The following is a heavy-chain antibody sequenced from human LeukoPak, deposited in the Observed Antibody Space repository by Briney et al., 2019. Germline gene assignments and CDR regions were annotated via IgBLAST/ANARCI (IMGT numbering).Heavy chain of an antibody. CDR3: ARDYYYDSSGHNWFDP. CDR1: GFIFSDYY. V-gene: IGHV3-66*01. CDR2: IYSSGGT. D-gene: IGHD3-22*01. Sequence: PGGSLRLSCAASGFIFSDYYMSWVRQAPGKGLEWVSVIYSSGGTYYADSVKGRFTISRDNSKNTMHLQINSLRAEDTAVYYCARDYYYDSSGHNWFDPWGQGTLVTVSS. J-gene: IGHJ5*02.